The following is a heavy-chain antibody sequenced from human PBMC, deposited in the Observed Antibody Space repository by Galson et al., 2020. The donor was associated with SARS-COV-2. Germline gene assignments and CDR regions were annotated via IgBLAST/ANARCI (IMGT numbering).Heavy chain of an antibody. J-gene: IGHJ6*02. CDR3: ARAFRPDEQLWLSPGYYYGMDV. CDR1: GGSISSYY. V-gene: IGHV4-59*13. D-gene: IGHD5-18*01. Sequence: SETLSLTCTVSGGSISSYYLSWIRQPPGKGLEWIGYIYYSGSTNYNPSLKSRVTISVDTSKNQFFLKLSSVNAADTAVYYCARAFRPDEQLWLSPGYYYGMDVWGQGTTVTVSS. CDR2: IYYSGST.